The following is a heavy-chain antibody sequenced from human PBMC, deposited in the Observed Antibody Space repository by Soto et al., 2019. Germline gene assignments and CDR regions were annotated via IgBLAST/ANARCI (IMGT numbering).Heavy chain of an antibody. CDR3: AKPPDYNWNDY. V-gene: IGHV3-23*01. J-gene: IGHJ4*02. CDR1: GFRFTTYG. Sequence: GGSLRLSCAASGFRFTTYGVHWVRQAPGKGLEWISAVSVSGGSTYYADSVKGRFTISRDNSKDTLYLQMNNLRAEDTAVYYCAKPPDYNWNDYWGQGTLVTVSS. CDR2: VSVSGGST. D-gene: IGHD1-20*01.